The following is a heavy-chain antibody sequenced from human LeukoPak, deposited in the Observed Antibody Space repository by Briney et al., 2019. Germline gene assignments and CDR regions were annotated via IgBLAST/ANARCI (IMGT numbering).Heavy chain of an antibody. CDR3: ATDSVGYSSGWWGADDAFDI. CDR2: IYYSGST. CDR1: GGSISSYY. D-gene: IGHD6-19*01. Sequence: SETLSLTCTVSGGSISSYYWSWIRQPPGKGLEWIGYIYYSGSTNYNPSLKSRVTISVVTSKNQFSLKLSSVTAADTAVYYCATDSVGYSSGWWGADDAFDIWGQGTMVTVSS. V-gene: IGHV4-59*01. J-gene: IGHJ3*02.